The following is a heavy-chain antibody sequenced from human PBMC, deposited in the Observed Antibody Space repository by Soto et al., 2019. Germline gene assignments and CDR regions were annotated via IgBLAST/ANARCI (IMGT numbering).Heavy chain of an antibody. CDR3: AKGTYDSSGYYWEGDY. J-gene: IGHJ4*02. Sequence: EVQLVESGGGLVKPGGSLRLSCAASGFTFSSYAMSWVRQAPGKGLEWVATIDGSGDRTHYADSVKGRFTISRDNSKNTLFLQMNSLRADDTAVYYCAKGTYDSSGYYWEGDYWGQGTLVTVSS. V-gene: IGHV3-23*04. CDR2: IDGSGDRT. D-gene: IGHD3-22*01. CDR1: GFTFSSYA.